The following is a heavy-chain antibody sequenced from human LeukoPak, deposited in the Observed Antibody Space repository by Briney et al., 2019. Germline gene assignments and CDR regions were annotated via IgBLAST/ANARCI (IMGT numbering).Heavy chain of an antibody. CDR2: TTTSAET. CDR1: AFIFSNYA. Sequence: GGSLRLSCAASAFIFSNYAMSWVRQTPGKGLEWVSSTTTSAETWYTDSVKGRFTTPRDTSKSTLFLHLSNLRPEDTAIYFCARDQGPDYAPVGSATHAYWGQGTLVAVSS. CDR3: ARDQGPDYAPVGSATHAY. D-gene: IGHD2-2*01. V-gene: IGHV3-23*01. J-gene: IGHJ4*02.